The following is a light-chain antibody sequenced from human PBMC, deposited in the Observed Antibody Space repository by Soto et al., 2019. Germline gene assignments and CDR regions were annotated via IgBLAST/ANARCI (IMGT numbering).Light chain of an antibody. CDR2: AAS. Sequence: DIQMTQSPSSLSASVGDRVTITCRASQSISRYLNWYQQKPGKAPKVLIYAASSLQSGVPSRFSGSGSGTAFTLTISSLQPEDFATYYCQQTYSTPPITFGQGTRLEIK. CDR1: QSISRY. V-gene: IGKV1-39*01. J-gene: IGKJ5*01. CDR3: QQTYSTPPIT.